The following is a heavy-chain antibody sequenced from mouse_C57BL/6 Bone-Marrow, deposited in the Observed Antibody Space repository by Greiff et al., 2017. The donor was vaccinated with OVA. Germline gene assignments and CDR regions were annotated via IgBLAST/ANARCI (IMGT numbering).Heavy chain of an antibody. J-gene: IGHJ2*01. Sequence: VKLMESGAELARPGASVKLSCKASGYTFTSYGISWVKQRTGQGLEWIGEIYPRSGNTYYNEKFKGKATLTADKSSSTAYMELRSLTSEDSAVYFCARSVTAQDYFDYWGQGTTLTVSS. D-gene: IGHD3-2*02. V-gene: IGHV1-81*01. CDR1: GYTFTSYG. CDR2: IYPRSGNT. CDR3: ARSVTAQDYFDY.